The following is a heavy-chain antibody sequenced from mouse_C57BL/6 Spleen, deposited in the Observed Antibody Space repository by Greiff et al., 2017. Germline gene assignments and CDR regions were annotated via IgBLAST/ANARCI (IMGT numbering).Heavy chain of an antibody. CDR3: ARQDYGNSPFDY. Sequence: VQLQQSGPELVKPGASVKIPCKASGYTFTDYNMDWVKQSHGKSLEWIGDINPNNGGTIYNQKFKGKATLTVDKSSSTAYMELRSLTSEDTAVYYCARQDYGNSPFDYWGQGTTLTVSS. V-gene: IGHV1-18*01. D-gene: IGHD2-1*01. CDR2: INPNNGGT. J-gene: IGHJ2*01. CDR1: GYTFTDYN.